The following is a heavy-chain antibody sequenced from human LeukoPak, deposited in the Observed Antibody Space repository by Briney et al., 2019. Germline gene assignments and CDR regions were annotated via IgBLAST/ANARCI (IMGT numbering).Heavy chain of an antibody. Sequence: GESLGLSCAASGFTFSSYGMNWVRQTPGKGLEWVAFIRSDGRDKYYTDSVKGRFTISRDNSKSTLDLQMNSLRVEDTAVYYCAKDRYSTSSTFTVNPFDYWGQGILVTVSS. CDR1: GFTFSSYG. D-gene: IGHD2-2*01. J-gene: IGHJ4*02. V-gene: IGHV3-30*02. CDR2: IRSDGRDK. CDR3: AKDRYSTSSTFTVNPFDY.